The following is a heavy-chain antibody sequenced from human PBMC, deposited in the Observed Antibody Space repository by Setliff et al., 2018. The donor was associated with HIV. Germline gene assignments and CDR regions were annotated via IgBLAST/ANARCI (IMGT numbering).Heavy chain of an antibody. CDR2: INPNSGGT. Sequence: ASVKVSCKASGYTFTGYYMHWVRQAPGQGLEWMGWINPNSGGTNYAQKFQGRVTMTRDTSITTAYMELSSLISDDTAVYYCAREERYYDGKGALDYWGQGMLVTVSS. CDR3: AREERYYDGKGALDY. V-gene: IGHV1-2*02. CDR1: GYTFTGYY. D-gene: IGHD3-22*01. J-gene: IGHJ4*02.